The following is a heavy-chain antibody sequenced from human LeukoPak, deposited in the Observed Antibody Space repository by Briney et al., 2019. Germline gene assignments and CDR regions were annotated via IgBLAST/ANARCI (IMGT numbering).Heavy chain of an antibody. CDR1: GGSISSGSYY. Sequence: SQTLSLTCTVSGGSISSGSYYWSWIRQPAGKGLEWIGRIYTSGSTNYNPSLKSRVTISVDTSKNQFSLKLSSVTAADTAVYYCARVQKGHCSGGSCYLGVDPWGQGTLVTVSS. CDR2: IYTSGST. V-gene: IGHV4-61*02. D-gene: IGHD2-15*01. J-gene: IGHJ5*02. CDR3: ARVQKGHCSGGSCYLGVDP.